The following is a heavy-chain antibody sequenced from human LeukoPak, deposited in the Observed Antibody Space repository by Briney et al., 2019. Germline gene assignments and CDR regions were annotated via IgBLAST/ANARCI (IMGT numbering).Heavy chain of an antibody. CDR1: GFTFDDYA. V-gene: IGHV3-43D*03. Sequence: PGGSLRLSCAASGFTFDDYAMHWVRHAPGKGLEWVSLISWDGGSTYYADSVKGRFTISRDNAKNSLFLQMNSLRAEDTAVYYCARVLRYCSGGNCYSGGLGYMDVWGKGTTVTISS. J-gene: IGHJ6*03. CDR3: ARVLRYCSGGNCYSGGLGYMDV. CDR2: ISWDGGST. D-gene: IGHD2-15*01.